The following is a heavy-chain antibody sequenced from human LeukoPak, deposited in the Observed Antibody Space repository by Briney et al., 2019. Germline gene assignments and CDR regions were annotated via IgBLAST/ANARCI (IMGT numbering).Heavy chain of an antibody. D-gene: IGHD3-10*01. Sequence: SETLSLTCAVYGGSFSGYYWSWIRQPPGKGLEWIGEINHSGSTNYNPSLKSRVTISVDTSKNQFSLKLSSVTAADTAVYYCARGSLTRRITMVRGAHDACDIWGQGTMVTVSS. V-gene: IGHV4-34*01. J-gene: IGHJ3*02. CDR1: GGSFSGYY. CDR3: ARGSLTRRITMVRGAHDACDI. CDR2: INHSGST.